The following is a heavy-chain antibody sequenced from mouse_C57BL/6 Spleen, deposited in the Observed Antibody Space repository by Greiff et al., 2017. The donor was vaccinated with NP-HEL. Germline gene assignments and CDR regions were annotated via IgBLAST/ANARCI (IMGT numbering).Heavy chain of an antibody. D-gene: IGHD2-3*01. CDR2: IDPSDSYT. Sequence: VQLQQSGAELVMPGASVKLSCKASGYTFTSYWMHWVKQRPGQGLEWIGEIDPSDSYTNYNKKFKGKSTLTVDKSSSTAYIQLSSRTAEDSAVYYWARSDGYPWFAYWGQGTLVTVSA. CDR1: GYTFTSYW. V-gene: IGHV1-69*01. J-gene: IGHJ3*01. CDR3: ARSDGYPWFAY.